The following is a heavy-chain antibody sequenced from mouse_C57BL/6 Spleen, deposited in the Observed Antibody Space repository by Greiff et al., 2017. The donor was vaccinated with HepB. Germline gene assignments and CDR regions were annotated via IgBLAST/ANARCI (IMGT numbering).Heavy chain of an antibody. CDR2: INPSTGGT. J-gene: IGHJ3*01. D-gene: IGHD2-14*01. CDR3: ARLGTSFAY. Sequence: VQLQQSGPELVKPGASVKISCKASGYSFTGYYMNWVKQSPEKSLEWIGEINPSTGGTTYNQKFKAKATLTVDKSSSTAYMQLKSLTSEDSAVYYCARLGTSFAYWGQGTLVTVSA. CDR1: GYSFTGYY. V-gene: IGHV1-42*01.